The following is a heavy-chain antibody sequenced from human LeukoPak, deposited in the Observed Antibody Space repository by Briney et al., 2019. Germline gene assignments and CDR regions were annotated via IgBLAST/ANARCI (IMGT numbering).Heavy chain of an antibody. V-gene: IGHV1-2*02. CDR1: GYTFTAYY. D-gene: IGHD1-26*01. CDR2: INPNSGGT. CDR3: ASALVGAPPFDPFDI. Sequence: GASVTVSCMASGYTFTAYYMHWVRQAPGQGLEWMGWINPNSGGTNYAQSFQGRVTMTRDTSISTAYMELSRLRSDDTAGYYCASALVGAPPFDPFDIWGQGTMGTVSS. J-gene: IGHJ3*02.